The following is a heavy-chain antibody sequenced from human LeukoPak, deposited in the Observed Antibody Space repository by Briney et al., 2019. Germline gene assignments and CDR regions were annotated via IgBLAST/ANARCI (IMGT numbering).Heavy chain of an antibody. J-gene: IGHJ6*03. CDR3: ASNGGNWYDSSGYYYNYMDV. V-gene: IGHV4-34*01. D-gene: IGHD3-22*01. CDR1: GGSFSGYH. CDR2: INHSGST. Sequence: SETLSLTCAVYGGSFSGYHWSWIRQPPGKGLEWIGEINHSGSTNYNPSLKSRVTISVDTSKNQFSLKLSSVTAADTAVYYCASNGGNWYDSSGYYYNYMDVWGKGTTVTVSS.